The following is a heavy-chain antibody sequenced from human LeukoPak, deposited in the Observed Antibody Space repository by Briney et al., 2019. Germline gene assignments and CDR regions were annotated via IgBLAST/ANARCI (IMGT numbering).Heavy chain of an antibody. J-gene: IGHJ4*02. Sequence: SETLSLTCAVSGGSISSSNWWSWVRQPPGKGLEWIGEIYHSGSTNYNPSLKSRVTISVDKSKNQFSLKLSSVTAADTAVYYCARLGISRDGYNTRRDYWGQGTLVTVSS. CDR2: IYHSGST. CDR1: GGSISSSNW. V-gene: IGHV4-4*02. D-gene: IGHD5-24*01. CDR3: ARLGISRDGYNTRRDY.